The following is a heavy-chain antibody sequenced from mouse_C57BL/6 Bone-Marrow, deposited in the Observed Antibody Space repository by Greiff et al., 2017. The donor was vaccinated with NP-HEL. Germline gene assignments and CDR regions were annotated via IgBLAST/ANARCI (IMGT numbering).Heavy chain of an antibody. D-gene: IGHD2-3*01. CDR2: IHPNSGST. J-gene: IGHJ2*01. V-gene: IGHV1-64*01. CDR3: ARSPLYDGYLGY. Sequence: QVQLQQPGAELVKPGASVKLSCKASGYTFTSYWMHWVKQRPGQGLEWIGMIHPNSGSTNYNEKFKSKATLTVDKSSSTAYMQLSSLTSEDSAVYYCARSPLYDGYLGYWGQGTTLTVSS. CDR1: GYTFTSYW.